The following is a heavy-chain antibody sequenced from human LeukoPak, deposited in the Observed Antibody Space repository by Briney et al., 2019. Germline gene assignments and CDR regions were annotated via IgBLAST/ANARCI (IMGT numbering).Heavy chain of an antibody. CDR1: GYTFTSYD. V-gene: IGHV1-8*01. CDR3: ARGGGIAVAGRNWFDP. Sequence: GASVKVSCKASGYTFTSYDINWVRQATGQGLEWMGWMNPNSGNTGYAQKFQGRVTMTRNTSISTAYMELSSLRSEDMAVYYCARGGGIAVAGRNWFDPWGQGTLVTVSS. J-gene: IGHJ5*02. D-gene: IGHD6-19*01. CDR2: MNPNSGNT.